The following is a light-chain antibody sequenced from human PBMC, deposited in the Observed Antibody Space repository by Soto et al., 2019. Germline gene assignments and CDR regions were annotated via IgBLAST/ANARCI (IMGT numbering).Light chain of an antibody. Sequence: EILLTQSPGTLSLSPGERVTLACRASQSISSTYLAWYQQKPGQPPRLLIYGASTRATGIPARLSGSGSGTDFTLTISSIEPEDFAVYYCQQRSNWITFGQGTRLEIK. J-gene: IGKJ5*01. CDR1: QSISSTY. CDR3: QQRSNWIT. V-gene: IGKV3D-20*02. CDR2: GAS.